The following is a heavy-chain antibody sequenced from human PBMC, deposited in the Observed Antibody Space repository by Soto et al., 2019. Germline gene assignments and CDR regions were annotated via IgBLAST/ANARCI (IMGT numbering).Heavy chain of an antibody. Sequence: GVTLRLSCTASGFTFGDYAIICFPPSLGKGLEWVGFIRSTAYGETTEYAASVKGRFTIARDDSKRIAYLQMNSLKTEDTAVYYCTRDREKQWVYPWHWGQGTLVTVSS. CDR1: GFTFGDYA. D-gene: IGHD6-19*01. CDR3: TRDREKQWVYPWH. J-gene: IGHJ4*02. CDR2: IRSTAYGETT. V-gene: IGHV3-49*03.